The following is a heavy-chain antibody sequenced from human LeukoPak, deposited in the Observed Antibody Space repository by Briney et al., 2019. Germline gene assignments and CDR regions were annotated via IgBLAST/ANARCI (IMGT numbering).Heavy chain of an antibody. J-gene: IGHJ5*02. CDR1: GGSIRSYY. V-gene: IGHV4-59*01. Sequence: SETLSLTCTVSGGSIRSYYWSWIRQPPGKGLEWIGYIYYSGSTNYNPSLKSRVTISVDTSKNQFSLKLSSVTAADTAVYYCARLTYYYDSSGYYHPGWFDPWGQGTLVTVSS. CDR3: ARLTYYYDSSGYYHPGWFDP. CDR2: IYYSGST. D-gene: IGHD3-22*01.